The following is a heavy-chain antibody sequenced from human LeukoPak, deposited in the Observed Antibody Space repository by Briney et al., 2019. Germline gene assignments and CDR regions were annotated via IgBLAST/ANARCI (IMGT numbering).Heavy chain of an antibody. CDR1: GYTFIGYY. D-gene: IGHD3-10*01. Sequence: ASVKVSCKASGYTFIGYYLIWVRQAPGQGLEWMGWINPKTGGTQYAQKFQGRVTMTRDTSISTAYMELSRLSSDDTAMYFCAGGDEVSRGASYYLYTWGQGTLVSVSS. CDR3: AGGDEVSRGASYYLYT. V-gene: IGHV1-2*02. J-gene: IGHJ5*02. CDR2: INPKTGGT.